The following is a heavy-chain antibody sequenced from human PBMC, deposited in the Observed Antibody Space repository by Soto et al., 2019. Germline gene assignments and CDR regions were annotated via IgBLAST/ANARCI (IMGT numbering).Heavy chain of an antibody. CDR2: IYYSGST. Sequence: SETLSLTCTVSGGSISSSSYYWVWIRQPPGKGLEWIGRIYYSGSTYYNPSLKSRVTISVDTSKNQFSLKLSSVTAADTAVYYCVSRRLYSGSYWDFDYWGQGTLVTVSS. J-gene: IGHJ4*02. V-gene: IGHV4-39*01. D-gene: IGHD1-26*01. CDR1: GGSISSSSYY. CDR3: VSRRLYSGSYWDFDY.